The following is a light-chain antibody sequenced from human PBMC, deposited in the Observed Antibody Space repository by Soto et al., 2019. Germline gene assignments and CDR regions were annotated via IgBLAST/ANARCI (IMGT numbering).Light chain of an antibody. CDR3: TSYTTYSSIVV. CDR1: ASDVGGYNF. V-gene: IGLV2-14*01. CDR2: EVT. J-gene: IGLJ3*02. Sequence: QSALTQPASVSGSPGQSITISCTGSASDVGGYNFVSWYQQHPGKAPKLMIYEVTRRPSGISNRFSGSKSGNTASLTISGLQAEDEADYYCTSYTTYSSIVVFGGGTKVTVL.